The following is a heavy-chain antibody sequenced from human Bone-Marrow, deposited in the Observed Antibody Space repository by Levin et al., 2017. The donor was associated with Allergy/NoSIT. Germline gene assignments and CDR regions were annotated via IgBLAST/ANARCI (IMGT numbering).Heavy chain of an antibody. CDR3: AREGPTSSYDPDM. V-gene: IGHV3-33*01. CDR1: GFSFSNYA. Sequence: GESLKISCAASGFSFSNYAMHWVRQAPGKGLEWMAVVWFDGNNKYYADSVKGRFTISRDNSKNTVDLQMDRLTIEDTAVYYCAREGPTSSYDPDMWGQGTQVTVSS. CDR2: VWFDGNNK. D-gene: IGHD1-1*01. J-gene: IGHJ4*02.